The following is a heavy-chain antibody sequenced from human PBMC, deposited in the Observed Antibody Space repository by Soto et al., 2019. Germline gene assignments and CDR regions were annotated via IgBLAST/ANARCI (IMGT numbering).Heavy chain of an antibody. Sequence: LRLSCAASGFTFDDYAMHWVRQAPGKGLEWVSGISWNSGRIGYADSVKGRFTISRDNAKNSLYLQMNSLRAEDTALYYCAKDIKSSGWLSEAFDIWGQGTMVTVSS. CDR3: AKDIKSSGWLSEAFDI. J-gene: IGHJ3*02. V-gene: IGHV3-9*01. CDR1: GFTFDDYA. D-gene: IGHD6-19*01. CDR2: ISWNSGRI.